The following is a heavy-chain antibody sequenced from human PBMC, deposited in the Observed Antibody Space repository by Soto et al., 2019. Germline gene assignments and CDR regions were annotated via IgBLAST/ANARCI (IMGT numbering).Heavy chain of an antibody. V-gene: IGHV4-4*07. D-gene: IGHD1-1*01. Sequence: PSETLSLTCTVSGGSIISGFYWSWIRKSAGKGLEWIGRIYATGTTDYNPSLKSRVMMSVDTAKKQFSLKLRAVTAADTAVYYCVRDGTKTLRDWFDPWGQGISVTVSS. CDR1: GGSIISGFY. CDR2: IYATGTT. J-gene: IGHJ5*02. CDR3: VRDGTKTLRDWFDP.